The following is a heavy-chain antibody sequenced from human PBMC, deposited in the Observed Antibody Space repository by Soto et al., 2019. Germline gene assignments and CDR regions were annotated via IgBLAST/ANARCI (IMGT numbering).Heavy chain of an antibody. CDR3: ARDSSRYCSGGSCYYYYYGMDV. V-gene: IGHV4-34*01. D-gene: IGHD2-15*01. CDR1: GGSFSGYY. J-gene: IGHJ6*02. Sequence: QVQLQQWGAGLLKPSETLSLTCAVYGGSFSGYYWSWIRQPPGKGLEWIGEINHSGSTNYNPSLKSRVTISVDTSKNPFSLKLSSVTAADTAVYYCARDSSRYCSGGSCYYYYYGMDVWGQGTTVTVSS. CDR2: INHSGST.